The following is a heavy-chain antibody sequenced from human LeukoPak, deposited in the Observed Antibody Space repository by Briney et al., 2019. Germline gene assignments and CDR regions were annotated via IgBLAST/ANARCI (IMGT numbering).Heavy chain of an antibody. CDR2: INQDGREI. CDR3: ARDNVPAGLALDY. V-gene: IGHV3-7*01. Sequence: GGSLRLSCAASGFSFRSHWMTWVRQAPGKGLEWVANINQDGREIYYVDSVKGRFTVSRDKTKNSLYLQMNSLRAEDTAVYYCARDNVPAGLALDYWGQGTLVTVSS. D-gene: IGHD6-19*01. J-gene: IGHJ4*02. CDR1: GFSFRSHW.